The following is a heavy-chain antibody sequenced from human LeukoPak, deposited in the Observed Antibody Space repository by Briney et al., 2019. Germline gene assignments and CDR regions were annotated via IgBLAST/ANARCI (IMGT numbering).Heavy chain of an antibody. Sequence: SETLSLTCTVSGGSISSSSYYWGWIRQPPGKGLEWIGSIYYSGSTYYNPSLKSRVTISVDTSKNQFSLKLSSVTAADTAVYYCARHSSPRDDAFDIWGQGTMVTVSS. J-gene: IGHJ3*02. CDR2: IYYSGST. CDR3: ARHSSPRDDAFDI. D-gene: IGHD6-13*01. V-gene: IGHV4-39*07. CDR1: GGSISSSSYY.